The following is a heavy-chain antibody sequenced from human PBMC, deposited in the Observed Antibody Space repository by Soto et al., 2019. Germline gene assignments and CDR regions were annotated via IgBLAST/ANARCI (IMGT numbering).Heavy chain of an antibody. Sequence: SETLSLTCTVSADSSTISNSYWGWLRQPPGKGLQWIGSSSYNGGTFYNPSLKGRVAISVDTSKKQSSLQVTSVTAADTAVYYCARHRIEVVRRGFDFWGQGSPVTVSS. J-gene: IGHJ4*02. CDR3: ARHRIEVVRRGFDF. CDR1: ADSSTISNSY. V-gene: IGHV4-39*01. CDR2: SSYNGGT. D-gene: IGHD2-21*01.